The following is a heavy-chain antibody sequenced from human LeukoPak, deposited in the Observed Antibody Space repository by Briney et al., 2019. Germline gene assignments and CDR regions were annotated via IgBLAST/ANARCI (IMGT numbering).Heavy chain of an antibody. CDR1: GFSFHDYD. CDR3: AKDLDASGRQNDYYYYGMDV. J-gene: IGHJ6*02. CDR2: ITWDSGRI. Sequence: GGSLRLSCAASGFSFHDYDMHWVRQAPGKGLEWVAGITWDSGRIGYADSVKGRFPVSRDNAQNSLYLQMNSLRPEDTALYYCAKDLDASGRQNDYYYYGMDVWGQGTTVTVSS. V-gene: IGHV3-9*01. D-gene: IGHD3-10*01.